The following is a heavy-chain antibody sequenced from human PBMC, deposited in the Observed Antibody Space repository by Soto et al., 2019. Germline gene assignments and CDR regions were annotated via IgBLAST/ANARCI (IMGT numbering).Heavy chain of an antibody. CDR3: ARASFFGVVVV. CDR1: GGSISSYY. J-gene: IGHJ6*02. V-gene: IGHV4-59*01. Sequence: LSLTCTVSGGSISSYYWSWIRQPPGKGLEWIGYIYYSGSTNYNPSLKSRVTISVDTSKNQFSLKLSSVTAADTAVYYCARASFFGVVVVWGQGTTVTVSS. CDR2: IYYSGST. D-gene: IGHD3-3*01.